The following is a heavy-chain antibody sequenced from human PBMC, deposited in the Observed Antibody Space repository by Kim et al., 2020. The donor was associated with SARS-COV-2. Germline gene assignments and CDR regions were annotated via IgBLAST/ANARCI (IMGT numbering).Heavy chain of an antibody. D-gene: IGHD3-22*01. CDR2: ISSNGGST. CDR3: ATFDYYDSSHDAFDI. CDR1: GFTFSSYA. Sequence: GGSLRLSCAASGFTFSSYAMHWVRQAPGKGLEYVSAISSNGGSTYYANSVKGRFTISRDNSKNTLYLQMGSLRAEDMAVYYCATFDYYDSSHDAFDIWGQGTMVTVSS. J-gene: IGHJ3*02. V-gene: IGHV3-64*01.